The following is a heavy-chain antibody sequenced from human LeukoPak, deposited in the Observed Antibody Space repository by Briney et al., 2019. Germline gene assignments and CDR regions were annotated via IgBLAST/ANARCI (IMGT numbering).Heavy chain of an antibody. CDR1: GGSISGYF. CDR3: ARDLYYDSSGYRTDAFDI. J-gene: IGHJ3*02. CDR2: IFYTGST. D-gene: IGHD3-22*01. V-gene: IGHV4-59*01. Sequence: SETLSLTCTVSGGSISGYFWSWIRQPPGKGLEWIGYIFYTGSTNYNPSLKSRVTISVETSKNEFSLKLRSVTAADTAVYYCARDLYYDSSGYRTDAFDIWGQGTMVTVSS.